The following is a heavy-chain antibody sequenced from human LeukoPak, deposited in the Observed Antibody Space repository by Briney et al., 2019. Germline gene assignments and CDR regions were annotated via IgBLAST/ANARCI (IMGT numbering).Heavy chain of an antibody. CDR2: ITASGTAM. V-gene: IGHV3-48*02. D-gene: IGHD1-26*01. J-gene: IGHJ4*02. CDR1: GFTFSSYS. Sequence: GGSLRLSCAASGFTFSSYSMNWVRQAPGKGLEWVSHITASGTAMFYADSVKGRFTISRDNAKNSLYLQMNSLRDEDTAMYYCASSGSYRFGYWGQGTLVTVSS. CDR3: ASSGSYRFGY.